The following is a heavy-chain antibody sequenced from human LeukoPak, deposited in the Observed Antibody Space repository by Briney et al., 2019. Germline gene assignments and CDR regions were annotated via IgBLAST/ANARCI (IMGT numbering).Heavy chain of an antibody. V-gene: IGHV3-53*01. CDR2: VYASGNT. CDR1: GFSIRSNY. J-gene: IGHJ4*02. CDR3: AREDLVLHYFDY. D-gene: IGHD6-6*01. Sequence: PGGSLRLSCAASGFSIRSNYMSGVRQAPGKGLEWVSIVYASGNTYYSDSVKGRFTISRDNSKNTLYLQMNSLRAEDTAVYYCAREDLVLHYFDYWGQGTLVTVSS.